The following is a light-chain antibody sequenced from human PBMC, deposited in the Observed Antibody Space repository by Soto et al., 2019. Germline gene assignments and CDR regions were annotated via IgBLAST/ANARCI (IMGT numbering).Light chain of an antibody. CDR1: NIGSES. J-gene: IGLJ1*01. CDR2: EVS. CDR3: RVYYSSSDLYV. V-gene: IGLV3-21*02. Sequence: YELTQPPSVSVAPGQTARITCGGNNIGSESVHWYQQSPGKAPELVVYEVSERPSGVPERFSGSKSGNTATLTISRVEAEDEADYYCRVYYSSSDLYVFGTGTKVTVL.